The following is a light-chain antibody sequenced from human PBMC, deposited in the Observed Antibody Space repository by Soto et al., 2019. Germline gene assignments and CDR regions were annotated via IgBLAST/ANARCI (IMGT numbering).Light chain of an antibody. CDR3: QQYGSSPRT. J-gene: IGKJ1*01. CDR1: QSVTKY. Sequence: EIVLTQSPATLSLSPGESATLSCRASQSVTKYLVWYQQKPGQAPRLLISDASYRATGIPARFSGSGSGTEFTLTISRLEPEDFAVYYCQQYGSSPRTFGQGTKVDIK. V-gene: IGKV3-20*01. CDR2: DAS.